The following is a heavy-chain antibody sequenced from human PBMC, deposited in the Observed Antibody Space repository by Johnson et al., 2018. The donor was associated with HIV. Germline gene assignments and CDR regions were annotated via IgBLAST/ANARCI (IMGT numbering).Heavy chain of an antibody. J-gene: IGHJ3*02. Sequence: MLLVESGGGLVQPGGSLRLSCAASGFTFSDHYMDWVRQAPGKGLEWVGRTRNKANSYTTEYAASVKGRFTISRDDSKNSLYLQMNSRKTEDTAVYYCARGKPPDDGDAWGGGAFDIWGQGTMVTVSS. CDR3: ARGKPPDDGDAWGGGAFDI. V-gene: IGHV3-72*01. CDR1: GFTFSDHY. CDR2: TRNKANSYTT. D-gene: IGHD4-17*01.